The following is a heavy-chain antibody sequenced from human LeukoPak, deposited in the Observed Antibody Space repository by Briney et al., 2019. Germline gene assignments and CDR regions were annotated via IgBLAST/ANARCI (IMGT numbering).Heavy chain of an antibody. J-gene: IGHJ5*02. D-gene: IGHD6-13*01. CDR2: IIPIFGTA. CDR3: ARDIAAAGLHGPVPTKNWFDP. Sequence: SVKVSCKASGGTFSSYAISWVRQAPGQGLEWMGGIIPIFGTANYAQKFQGRVTITADESTSTAYMELSSLRSEDTAVYYCARDIAAAGLHGPVPTKNWFDPWGQGPLVTVSS. V-gene: IGHV1-69*13. CDR1: GGTFSSYA.